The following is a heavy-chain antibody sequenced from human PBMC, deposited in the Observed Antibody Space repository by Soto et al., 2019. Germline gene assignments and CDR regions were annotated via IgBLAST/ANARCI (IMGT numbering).Heavy chain of an antibody. CDR2: ISYDGSNK. J-gene: IGHJ4*02. Sequence: GGSLRLSCAASGFTFSSYGMHWVRQAPGKGLEWVAVISYDGSNKYYADSVKGRFTISRDNSKNTLYLQMNSLRAEDTAVYYCAKGKKRIVGASFDYWGQGTLVTVSS. D-gene: IGHD1-26*01. CDR1: GFTFSSYG. V-gene: IGHV3-30*18. CDR3: AKGKKRIVGASFDY.